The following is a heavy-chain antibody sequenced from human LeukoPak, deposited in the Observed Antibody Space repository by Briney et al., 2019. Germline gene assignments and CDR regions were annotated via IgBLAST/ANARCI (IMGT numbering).Heavy chain of an antibody. J-gene: IGHJ5*02. D-gene: IGHD5-24*01. V-gene: IGHV4-59*01. CDR1: GGSISSYY. CDR2: IYYSGST. CDR3: ARGRRDGYNVKIYNRFDP. Sequence: PSETLSLTCTVSGGSISSYYWSWIRQPPGKGLEWIGYIYYSGSTNYNPALKSRVTISVDTSKNQFSLKLSSVTAADTAVYYCARGRRDGYNVKIYNRFDPGGQGTLVTVSS.